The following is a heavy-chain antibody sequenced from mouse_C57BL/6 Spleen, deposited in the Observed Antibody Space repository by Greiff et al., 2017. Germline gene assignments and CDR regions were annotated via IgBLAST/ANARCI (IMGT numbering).Heavy chain of an antibody. V-gene: IGHV7-1*01. J-gene: IGHJ1*03. Sequence: EVQGVESGGGLVQSGRSLRLSCATSGFTFSDFYMEWVRQAPGKGLEWIAASRNKANDYTTEYSASVKGRFIVSRDTSQSILYLQMNALRAEDTAIYYCARDAYGNYGVFDVWGTGTTVTVSS. D-gene: IGHD2-1*01. CDR2: SRNKANDYTT. CDR1: GFTFSDFY. CDR3: ARDAYGNYGVFDV.